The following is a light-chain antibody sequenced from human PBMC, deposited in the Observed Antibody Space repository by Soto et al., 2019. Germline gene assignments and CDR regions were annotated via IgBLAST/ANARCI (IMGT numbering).Light chain of an antibody. Sequence: QSALTQPASVSGSPGQTITISCTGTSSDIGGYNAVSWYQHHPGKAPKLIIYEVTHRHSGVSDRFSASKSGNTASLTLSGLQAEDEADYYCNSFRVSHLYVFGTGTKVTVL. J-gene: IGLJ1*01. CDR1: SSDIGGYNA. CDR2: EVT. CDR3: NSFRVSHLYV. V-gene: IGLV2-14*01.